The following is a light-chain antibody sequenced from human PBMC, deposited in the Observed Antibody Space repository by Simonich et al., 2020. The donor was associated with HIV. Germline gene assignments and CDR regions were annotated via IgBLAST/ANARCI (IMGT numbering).Light chain of an antibody. Sequence: DIQMTQSPSSLSASVGDRVTITCRASQSISSYLNWYQQKPGKAPKLLLYAASSLQSEVPSRFSGSGYGTDFTLTISRLEPEDFAVYYCQQYGNSPMYTFGQGTRLEIK. V-gene: IGKV1-39*01. CDR1: QSISSY. CDR3: QQYGNSPMYT. CDR2: AAS. J-gene: IGKJ2*01.